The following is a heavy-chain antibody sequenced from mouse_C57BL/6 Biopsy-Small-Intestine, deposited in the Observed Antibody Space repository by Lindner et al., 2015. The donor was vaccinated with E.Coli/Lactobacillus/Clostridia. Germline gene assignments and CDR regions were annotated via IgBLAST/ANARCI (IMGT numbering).Heavy chain of an antibody. V-gene: IGHV1-54*01. CDR3: ASYGNFDH. D-gene: IGHD2-1*01. Sequence: VQLQESGAELVRPGISVKVSCKASGYAFSNYLIEWVKQRPGQGLEWIGVINPGSGGTDYNEKFRAKATLTADKSSSTAYMQLSSLTSEDSAVYFCASYGNFDHWGQGTLVTVSA. J-gene: IGHJ3*01. CDR2: INPGSGGT. CDR1: GYAFSNYL.